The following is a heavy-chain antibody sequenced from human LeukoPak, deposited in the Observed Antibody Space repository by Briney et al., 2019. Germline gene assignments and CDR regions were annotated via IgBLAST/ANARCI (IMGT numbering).Heavy chain of an antibody. CDR3: AKALGYCSGGSCRPLLDY. CDR1: GFTFSSYW. Sequence: GGSLRLSCAASGFTFSSYWMHWVRQAPGKGLVWVSRIKSDGRSTNYADSVKGRFTISRDNAKNTLYLQMNSLRGDDTAVYYCAKALGYCSGGSCRPLLDYWGQGTLVTVSS. D-gene: IGHD2-15*01. CDR2: IKSDGRST. V-gene: IGHV3-74*01. J-gene: IGHJ4*02.